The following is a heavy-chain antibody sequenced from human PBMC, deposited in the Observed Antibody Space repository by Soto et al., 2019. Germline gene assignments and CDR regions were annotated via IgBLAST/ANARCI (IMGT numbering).Heavy chain of an antibody. CDR1: GFNTRFYS. V-gene: IGHV3-23*01. D-gene: IGHD1-1*01. Sequence: EVQLLESGGGLVQPGGSLTLSCTASGFNTRFYSMSWVRQTPGKGLEWVAALSRSGGATYYADSVRGRFTISRDASKDTLFLQMSNLRDEDTALYYCSKGEMSTITNSFDPWGQGTLVTVSS. J-gene: IGHJ5*02. CDR3: SKGEMSTITNSFDP. CDR2: LSRSGGAT.